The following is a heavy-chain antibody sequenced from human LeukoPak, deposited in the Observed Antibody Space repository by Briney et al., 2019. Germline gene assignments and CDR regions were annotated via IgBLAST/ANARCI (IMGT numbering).Heavy chain of an antibody. Sequence: PGGSLRLSCAASGFTVSSNYMSWVRQAPGKGLEWVSAISGSGGSTYYADSVKGRFTISRDNSKNTLYLQMNSLRAEDTAVYYCANGPGGSSWWDYWGQGTLVTVSS. J-gene: IGHJ4*02. D-gene: IGHD6-13*01. CDR3: ANGPGGSSWWDY. CDR2: ISGSGGST. CDR1: GFTVSSNY. V-gene: IGHV3-23*01.